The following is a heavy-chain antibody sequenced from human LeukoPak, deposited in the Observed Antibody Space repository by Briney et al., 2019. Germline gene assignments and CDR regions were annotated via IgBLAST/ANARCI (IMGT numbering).Heavy chain of an antibody. J-gene: IGHJ4*02. CDR3: ARGRSYYGSGSFQFDY. Sequence: PSETLSLTCAVYGGSFSGYYWSWIRQPPGKGLEWIGEINHSGSTNYNPSLKSRVTISVDTSKNQFSLKLSSVTAADTAVYYCARGRSYYGSGSFQFDYWGQGTLVTVSS. V-gene: IGHV4-34*01. D-gene: IGHD3-10*01. CDR2: INHSGST. CDR1: GGSFSGYY.